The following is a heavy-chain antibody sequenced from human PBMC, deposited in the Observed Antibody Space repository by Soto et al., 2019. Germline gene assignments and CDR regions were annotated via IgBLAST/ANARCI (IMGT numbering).Heavy chain of an antibody. J-gene: IGHJ4*02. Sequence: ASVKVSCKASGYTFTGYYMHWVRQAPGQGLEWMGWINPNSSDTRYNSDTRYAQKFQGRVTMTRDTSISTAYMELSRLRSDDTAVYYCARLDSRTSARYYFDYWGQGTLVTVSS. V-gene: IGHV1-2*02. CDR3: ARLDSRTSARYYFDY. CDR1: GYTFTGYY. CDR2: INPNSSDTRYNSDT. D-gene: IGHD6-13*01.